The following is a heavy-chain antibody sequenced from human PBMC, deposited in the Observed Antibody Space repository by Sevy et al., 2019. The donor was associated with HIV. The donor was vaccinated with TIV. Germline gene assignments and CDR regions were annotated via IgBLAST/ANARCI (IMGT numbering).Heavy chain of an antibody. CDR1: GFTFSSYG. D-gene: IGHD6-19*01. CDR3: AKAQRYSSGWYKKGSQGGMDV. J-gene: IGHJ6*02. Sequence: GGSLRLSCAASGFTFSSYGMHWVRQAPGKGLEWVAVISYDGSNKYYADSVKGRFTISRDNSKNTLYLQMNSLRAEDTAVYYCAKAQRYSSGWYKKGSQGGMDVWGQGTTVTVSS. CDR2: ISYDGSNK. V-gene: IGHV3-30*18.